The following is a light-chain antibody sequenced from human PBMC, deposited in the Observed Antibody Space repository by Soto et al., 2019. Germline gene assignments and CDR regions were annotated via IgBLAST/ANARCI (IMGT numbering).Light chain of an antibody. CDR1: QSISSW. CDR3: QQYNSYWAWT. J-gene: IGKJ1*01. CDR2: KAS. Sequence: DIQMTQSPSTLSASVGDRVTITCRASQSISSWLAWYQQKPGKAPKLLIYKASSLESGVPSRFSDSGSGTEFTLTISSLQPDDFATYYCQQYNSYWAWTFGQGTKVEIK. V-gene: IGKV1-5*03.